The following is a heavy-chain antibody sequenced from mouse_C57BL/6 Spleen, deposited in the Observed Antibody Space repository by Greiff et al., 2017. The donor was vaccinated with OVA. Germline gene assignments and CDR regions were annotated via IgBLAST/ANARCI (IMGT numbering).Heavy chain of an antibody. V-gene: IGHV5-6*02. Sequence: DVMLVESGGDLVKPGGSLKLSCAASGFTFSSYGMSWVRQTPDKRLEWVATISSGGSYTYYPDSVKGRFTISRDNAKNTLYLQMSSLKSEDTAMYYCARRGYGSSYGWYSDVWGTGTTVTVSS. J-gene: IGHJ1*03. CDR2: ISSGGSYT. CDR1: GFTFSSYG. CDR3: ARRGYGSSYGWYSDV. D-gene: IGHD1-1*01.